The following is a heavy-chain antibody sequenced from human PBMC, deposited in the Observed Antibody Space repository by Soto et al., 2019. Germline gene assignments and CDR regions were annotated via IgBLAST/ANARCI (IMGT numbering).Heavy chain of an antibody. CDR2: INAGNGNT. Sequence: QVQLVQSGAEVKKPGASVKVSCKASGYTFTSYAMHWVRQAPGQRLEWMGWINAGNGNTKYSQKFQGTVTITRDTSASTAYMELSSLRSEDTAVYYCARAIPYYYDSSGYPNWFDPWGQGTLVTVSS. D-gene: IGHD3-22*01. V-gene: IGHV1-3*01. CDR3: ARAIPYYYDSSGYPNWFDP. CDR1: GYTFTSYA. J-gene: IGHJ5*02.